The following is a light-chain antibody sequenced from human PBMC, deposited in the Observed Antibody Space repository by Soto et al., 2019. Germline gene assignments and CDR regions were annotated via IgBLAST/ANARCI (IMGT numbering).Light chain of an antibody. CDR2: GTS. CDR1: SSNIGTGYD. V-gene: IGLV1-40*01. CDR3: QSYDSSLSGFYV. J-gene: IGLJ1*01. Sequence: QSVLTQPPSVSGAPGQRVTISCTGSSSNIGTGYDVHWYQQLPGTAPKLLLYGTSNRPSGVPDRFSGSKSGTSASLAITGLEAEDEADYYCQSYDSSLSGFYVFGTGTKLTVL.